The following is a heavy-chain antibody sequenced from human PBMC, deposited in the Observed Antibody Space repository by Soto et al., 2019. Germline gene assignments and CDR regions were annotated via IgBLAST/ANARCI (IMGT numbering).Heavy chain of an antibody. D-gene: IGHD1-1*01. V-gene: IGHV4-4*07. J-gene: IGHJ5*02. CDR3: VRDGTKTLRDWFDP. Sequence: QVQLQESGPGLVKPSETLSLTCTVSGASISGYYWSWIRKSAGKGLEWIGRICATGTTAYNPSLKSRVMMSVDTSKKQFSLKLRSVTAADTAVYYCVRDGTKTLRDWFDPWGQGISVTVSS. CDR1: GASISGYY. CDR2: ICATGTT.